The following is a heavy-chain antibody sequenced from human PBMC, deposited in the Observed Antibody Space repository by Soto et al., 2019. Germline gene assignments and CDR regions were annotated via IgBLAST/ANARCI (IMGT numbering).Heavy chain of an antibody. CDR2: VSTNGGTS. CDR3: VKDRAPRDGYKTQPGS. CDR1: GFTFSIYA. D-gene: IGHD5-12*01. J-gene: IGHJ5*02. V-gene: IGHV3-64D*06. Sequence: GGSLRLSCSASGFTFSIYAMHWVRQAPGKGLEYVSAVSTNGGTSYYADSVKGRFTISRDNSRNTLYLQMNSLRPEDTAVYYCVKDRAPRDGYKTQPGSWGLGTLLTVSS.